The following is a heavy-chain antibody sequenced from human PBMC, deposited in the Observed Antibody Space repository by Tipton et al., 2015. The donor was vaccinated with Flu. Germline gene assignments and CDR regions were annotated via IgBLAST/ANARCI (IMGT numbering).Heavy chain of an antibody. D-gene: IGHD4-17*01. CDR3: ARDSYDYDNWYFDL. J-gene: IGHJ2*01. V-gene: IGHV4-31*03. CDR2: IYYSGST. CDR1: GGSISSGGYY. Sequence: LRLSCTVSGGSISSGGYYWSWIRQHPGKGLEWIGYIYYSGSTYYNPSLKSRVTIPVDTSKNQFSLKLSSVTAADTAVYYCARDSYDYDNWYFDLWGRGTLVTVSS.